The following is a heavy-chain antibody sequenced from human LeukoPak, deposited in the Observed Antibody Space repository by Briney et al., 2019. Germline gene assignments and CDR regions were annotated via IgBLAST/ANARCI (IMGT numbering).Heavy chain of an antibody. D-gene: IGHD3-22*01. CDR3: AREGGRNTMTYLDY. J-gene: IGHJ4*02. CDR1: GYTFTSYG. Sequence: ASVKVSCRASGYTFTSYGISWVRQAPGQGLEWMGWISAYNGNTNYAQKLQGRVTMTTDTSTSTAYMELRSLRSDDTAVYYCAREGGRNTMTYLDYWGQGTLVTVSS. V-gene: IGHV1-18*01. CDR2: ISAYNGNT.